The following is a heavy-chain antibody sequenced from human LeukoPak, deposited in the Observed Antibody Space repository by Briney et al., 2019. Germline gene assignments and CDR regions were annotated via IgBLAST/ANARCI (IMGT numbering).Heavy chain of an antibody. V-gene: IGHV3-23*01. J-gene: IGHJ4*01. CDR2: ISGLGDSM. D-gene: IGHD3-3*01. Sequence: GGSLRLSCAASGFTFNNFAMNWVRHAPGKGLEWVSAISGLGDSMYSADSVKGRFTISRDNSKNTLYLQMSSLRADDTAVYYCAKGESVFWSVYADHWGQGTLVTVSS. CDR1: GFTFNNFA. CDR3: AKGESVFWSVYADH.